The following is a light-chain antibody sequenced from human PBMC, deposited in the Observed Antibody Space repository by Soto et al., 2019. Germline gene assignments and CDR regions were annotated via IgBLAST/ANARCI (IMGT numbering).Light chain of an antibody. CDR3: HQRQSWPRP. CDR2: LTS. V-gene: IGKV3-11*01. Sequence: EIVLRPSPATLYSFPGERATLSCRASQAVNTRLAWYKPKPGQAPRLIIYLTSNRATGIPARLSVSLSGTAFTLPLSRLEPEEAAVDDGHQRQSWPRPFVPGTKVDIK. J-gene: IGKJ1*01. CDR1: QAVNTR.